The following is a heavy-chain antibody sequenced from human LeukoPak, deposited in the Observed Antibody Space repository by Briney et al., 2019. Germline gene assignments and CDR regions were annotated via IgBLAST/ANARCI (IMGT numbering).Heavy chain of an antibody. CDR2: INTSGGST. D-gene: IGHD1-14*01. CDR3: AKPAKTDYADY. Sequence: PGGSLRLSCAASGFTFSSYAMSWVRQAPGKGMEWVSSINTSGGSTYYADSVKGRFTISRDNSKSTLYLQMNSLRAADTALYYCAKPAKTDYADYWGQGTLVTVSS. J-gene: IGHJ4*02. CDR1: GFTFSSYA. V-gene: IGHV3-23*01.